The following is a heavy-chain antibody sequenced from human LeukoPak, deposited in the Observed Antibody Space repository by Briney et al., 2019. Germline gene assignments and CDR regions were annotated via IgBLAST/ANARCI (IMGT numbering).Heavy chain of an antibody. CDR2: IKFDAGNK. J-gene: IGHJ4*02. CDR3: EKDVDPFGSGSYVEGFDY. V-gene: IGHV3-30*18. D-gene: IGHD3-10*01. Sequence: GGSLRLSCAASGFTFSSYGMHWVRQAPGKGLEWVAVIKFDAGNKYYADTVQGRVTISRDNSKNTLYLQLNSLRAEDTAVYYCEKDVDPFGSGSYVEGFDYWGQGTLVTVSS. CDR1: GFTFSSYG.